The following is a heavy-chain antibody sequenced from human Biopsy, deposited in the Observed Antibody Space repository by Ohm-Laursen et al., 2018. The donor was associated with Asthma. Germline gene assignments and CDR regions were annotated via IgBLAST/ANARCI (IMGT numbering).Heavy chain of an antibody. CDR3: ARDVMEWYLPAFDF. V-gene: IGHV3-30*03. J-gene: IGHJ4*02. CDR2: VTYDGISQ. D-gene: IGHD3-3*01. Sequence: SLRLSCAASGFVFSQCGMHWVRQAPGKGLEWVAVVTYDGISQYYAESVKGRFTISRDNSRNTLNLQMNSLRPDDTAVYYCARDVMEWYLPAFDFWGQGTLVTVSS. CDR1: GFVFSQCG.